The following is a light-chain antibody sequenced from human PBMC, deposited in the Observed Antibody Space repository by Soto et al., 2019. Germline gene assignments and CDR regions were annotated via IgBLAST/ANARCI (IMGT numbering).Light chain of an antibody. CDR3: CSYAGSYTYV. CDR1: SSDVGAYNY. CDR2: DVS. J-gene: IGLJ1*01. V-gene: IGLV2-11*01. Sequence: QSVLTQPRSVSGSPGQSVTISRTGTSSDVGAYNYVSWYQQHPGKAPKLMIYDVSKRPSGVPDRFSGSKSGNTASLTISGLQAEDEADYYCCSYAGSYTYVFGNGTKVTVL.